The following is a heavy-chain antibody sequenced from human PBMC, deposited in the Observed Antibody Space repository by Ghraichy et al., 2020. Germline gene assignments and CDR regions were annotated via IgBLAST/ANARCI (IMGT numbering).Heavy chain of an antibody. Sequence: GGSLRLSCAASGITFGNFWMSWVRPAPGKGLEWVANIKEDGSEKYYVDSVKGRFDISRDNARGSHYLRMSSLRAEDTAVYYCARVRPGNYYDYWGQGTLVTVSS. J-gene: IGHJ4*02. V-gene: IGHV3-7*01. CDR2: IKEDGSEK. D-gene: IGHD1-14*01. CDR3: ARVRPGNYYDY. CDR1: GITFGNFW.